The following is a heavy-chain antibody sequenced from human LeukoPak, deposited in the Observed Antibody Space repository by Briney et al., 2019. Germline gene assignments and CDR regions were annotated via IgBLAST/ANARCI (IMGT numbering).Heavy chain of an antibody. D-gene: IGHD1-26*01. Sequence: SETLSLTCTVSGGSVSSGSYYWSWIRQPPGKGLEWIGYIYYSGSTNYNPSLKSRVTISVDTSKNQFSLRLSSVTAADTAVYYCARASGSQHDYWGQGTLVTVSS. J-gene: IGHJ4*02. V-gene: IGHV4-61*01. CDR1: GGSVSSGSYY. CDR2: IYYSGST. CDR3: ARASGSQHDY.